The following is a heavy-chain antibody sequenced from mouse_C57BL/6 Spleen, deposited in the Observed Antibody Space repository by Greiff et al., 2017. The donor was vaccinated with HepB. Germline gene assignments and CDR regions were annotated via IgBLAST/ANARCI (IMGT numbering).Heavy chain of an antibody. Sequence: VQLQQPGAELVKPGASVKLSCKASGYTFTSYWMHWVKQRPGQGLEWIGMIHPNSGSTNYNEKFKSKATLTVDKSSSTAYMQLSSLTSEDSAVYYCARGYYGSSYVGMDYWGQGTSVTVSS. D-gene: IGHD1-1*01. CDR1: GYTFTSYW. CDR3: ARGYYGSSYVGMDY. CDR2: IHPNSGST. J-gene: IGHJ4*01. V-gene: IGHV1-64*01.